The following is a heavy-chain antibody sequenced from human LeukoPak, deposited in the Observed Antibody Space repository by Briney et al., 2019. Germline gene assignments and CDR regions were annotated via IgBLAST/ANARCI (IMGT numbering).Heavy chain of an antibody. J-gene: IGHJ3*02. CDR1: GYTLTSYG. CDR2: INTYNGNT. V-gene: IGHV1-18*01. D-gene: IGHD5-18*01. Sequence: ASVKVSCKASGYTLTSYGISWVRQAPGQGLEWVGWINTYNGNTKYAQKFQGRVTMTTDTSTSTAYMELRSLRSDDTAVYYCARVVTLTAIQERVSFDIWGQGTMVTVSS. CDR3: ARVVTLTAIQERVSFDI.